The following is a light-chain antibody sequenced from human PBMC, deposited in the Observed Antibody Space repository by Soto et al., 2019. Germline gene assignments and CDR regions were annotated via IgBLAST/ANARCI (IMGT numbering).Light chain of an antibody. CDR1: QSISSN. V-gene: IGKV1-39*01. CDR2: AAS. J-gene: IGKJ1*01. Sequence: DIQMTQSPSSLSASVGDRVTITCRASQSISSNLNSDQQQPGKAAKLLIYAASSLQSGVPSRFSGSGSGTDFTLRIGSLQPEDFATYYCQRSYSTSWGRFGHGTKVEVK. CDR3: QRSYSTSWGR.